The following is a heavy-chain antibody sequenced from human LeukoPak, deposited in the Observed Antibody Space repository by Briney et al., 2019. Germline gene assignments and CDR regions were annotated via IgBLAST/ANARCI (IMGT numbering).Heavy chain of an antibody. CDR3: ARGGGLDV. J-gene: IGHJ6*02. Sequence: GGSLRLSCAASGFTFSSHWMHWVRQAPGKGLVWVSRINSDGSSISYVDSVKGRFTISRDNAKNSLYLQMSNLRAEDTAVYFCARGGGLDVWGQGATVTVSS. CDR1: GFTFSSHW. CDR2: INSDGSSI. V-gene: IGHV3-74*01. D-gene: IGHD3-16*01.